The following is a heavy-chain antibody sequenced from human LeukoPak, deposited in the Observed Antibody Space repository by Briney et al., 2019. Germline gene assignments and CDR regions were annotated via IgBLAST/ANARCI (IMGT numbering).Heavy chain of an antibody. D-gene: IGHD3-9*01. CDR2: ISAYNGNT. J-gene: IGHJ6*03. Sequence: ASVKVSCKASGYTFTSYGISWVRQAPGQGLEWMGWISAYNGNTNYAQKLQDRVTLTTDTSTSTAYMELRSLRSDDTAVYFCARDFERYPISGNDRYYYYCCMDVWGKGTTVTVSS. CDR1: GYTFTSYG. CDR3: ARDFERYPISGNDRYYYYCCMDV. V-gene: IGHV1-18*01.